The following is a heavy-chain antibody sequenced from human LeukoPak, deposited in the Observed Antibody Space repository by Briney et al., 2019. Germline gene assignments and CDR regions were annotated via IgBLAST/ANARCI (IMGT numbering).Heavy chain of an antibody. D-gene: IGHD6-6*01. V-gene: IGHV4-34*01. J-gene: IGHJ6*03. CDR2: INHSGST. Sequence: SETLSLTCAVYGGSFSGYYWSWIRQPPGKGLEWIGEINHSGSTNYNPSLKSRVTISVDTSKNQFSLKLSSVTAADTAVYYCARRKQYSSSAGLYYYYMDVWGKGTTVTVSS. CDR1: GGSFSGYY. CDR3: ARRKQYSSSAGLYYYYMDV.